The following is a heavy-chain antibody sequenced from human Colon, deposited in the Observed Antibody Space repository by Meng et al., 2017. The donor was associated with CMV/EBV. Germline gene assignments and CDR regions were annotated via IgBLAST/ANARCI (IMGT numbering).Heavy chain of an antibody. J-gene: IGHJ4*02. CDR1: GFTFSTYH. CDR2: IRGTDGTA. CDR3: AKGAIVGMTAPDY. D-gene: IGHD3-3*01. V-gene: IGHV3-23*01. Sequence: GGSLRLSCAASGFTFSTYHMSWFRQAPGKGLEWVSRIRGTDGTASYSDSVKGRFTISRDISQNTLYLQMNSLRAEDTAVYYCAKGAIVGMTAPDYWGQGTLVTVSS.